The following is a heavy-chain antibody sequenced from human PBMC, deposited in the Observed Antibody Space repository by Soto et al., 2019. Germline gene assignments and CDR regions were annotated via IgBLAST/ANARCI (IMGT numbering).Heavy chain of an antibody. J-gene: IGHJ6*02. CDR3: VKDRDSNSWPSRDV. D-gene: IGHD3-22*01. V-gene: IGHV1-18*01. CDR1: GYTFTRNG. Sequence: ASVKVSCKTSGYTFTRNGISWVRQAPGQGLEWMGWISPKSGSIKYAQMFQGRVIMTTDTSTSTAYMEVRSLRSDDTAVYYCVKDRDSNSWPSRDVWGPGTTVTVSS. CDR2: ISPKSGSI.